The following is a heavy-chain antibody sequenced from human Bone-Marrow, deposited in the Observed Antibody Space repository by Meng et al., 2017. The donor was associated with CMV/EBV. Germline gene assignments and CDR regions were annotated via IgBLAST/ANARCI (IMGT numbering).Heavy chain of an antibody. CDR3: ARVGWYSSGWKAPVRGMDV. CDR1: GGSFSGYY. CDR2: INHSGST. V-gene: IGHV4-34*01. D-gene: IGHD6-19*01. J-gene: IGHJ6*02. Sequence: SETLSLTCAVYGGSFSGYYWSWIRQPPGKGLEWIGEINHSGSTNYNPSLKSRVTISVDTSKNQFSLKLSSVTAAGTAVYYCARVGWYSSGWKAPVRGMDVWGQGTTVTVSS.